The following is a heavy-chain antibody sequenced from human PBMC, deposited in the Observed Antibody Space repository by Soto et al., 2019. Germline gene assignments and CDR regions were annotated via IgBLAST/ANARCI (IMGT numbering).Heavy chain of an antibody. CDR3: ATGFYYYGRGTLKRAY. CDR2: ISYSGTT. Sequence: QAQLQESGPGLVKPSETLSLTCTVSGGSINSDYWSWIRQPPGERLEWIGYISYSGTTKYNPSLXGXGXIXXDTSNNLFSLHLRSVAAADTAVYYCATGFYYYGRGTLKRAYWGQGTLVTVSS. V-gene: IGHV4-59*01. CDR1: GGSINSDY. J-gene: IGHJ4*02. D-gene: IGHD3-10*01.